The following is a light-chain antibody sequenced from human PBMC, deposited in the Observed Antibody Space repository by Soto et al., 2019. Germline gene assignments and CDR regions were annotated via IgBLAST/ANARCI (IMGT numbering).Light chain of an antibody. CDR3: AAWDDSLNGPV. CDR2: DND. J-gene: IGLJ2*01. CDR1: SSDVGGYTS. Sequence: QSALTQPPSLSGSPGQSITISCTGTSSDVGGYTSVSWYQQHPGTAPKLLIYDNDQRPSGVPDRFSGSKSGTSASLAISGLQSDDAADYYCAAWDDSLNGPVFGGGTKVTVL. V-gene: IGLV2-11*01.